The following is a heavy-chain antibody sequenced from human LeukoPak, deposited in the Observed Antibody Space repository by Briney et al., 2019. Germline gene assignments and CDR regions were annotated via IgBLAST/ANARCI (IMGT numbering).Heavy chain of an antibody. CDR2: ISYDGSNK. CDR1: GFTFSSYG. J-gene: IGHJ4*02. CDR3: AKDRSSGWLSYYFDY. D-gene: IGHD6-19*01. V-gene: IGHV3-30*18. Sequence: PGGSLRLSCAASGFTFSSYGMHWVRQAPGKGLEWVAVISYDGSNKYYADSVKGRFTISRDNSKNTLYLQMNSLRAEDTAVYYCAKDRSSGWLSYYFDYWGQGTLVTVSS.